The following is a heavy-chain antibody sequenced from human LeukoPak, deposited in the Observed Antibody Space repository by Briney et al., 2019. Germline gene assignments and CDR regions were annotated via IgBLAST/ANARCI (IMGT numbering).Heavy chain of an antibody. D-gene: IGHD1-26*01. Sequence: GGSLRLSCAASGFTFSSYGMHWVRQAPGKGLEWVAVISYDGSDKYYADSVKGRFTISRDNSKNTLYLQMNSLRAEDTAVYYCARTSGSYPINDVDYWGQGTLVTVSS. CDR2: ISYDGSDK. CDR3: ARTSGSYPINDVDY. J-gene: IGHJ4*02. CDR1: GFTFSSYG. V-gene: IGHV3-30*03.